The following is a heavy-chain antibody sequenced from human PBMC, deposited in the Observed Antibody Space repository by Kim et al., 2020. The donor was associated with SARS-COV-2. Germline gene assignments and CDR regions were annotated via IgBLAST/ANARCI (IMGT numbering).Heavy chain of an antibody. CDR3: TGAYDTIFGLYGMDV. D-gene: IGHD3-3*01. Sequence: ASVKGRFTISRDDSKNTAYLQINSLKTEDTAVYYCTGAYDTIFGLYGMDVWGQGTTVTVSS. J-gene: IGHJ6*02. V-gene: IGHV3-73*01.